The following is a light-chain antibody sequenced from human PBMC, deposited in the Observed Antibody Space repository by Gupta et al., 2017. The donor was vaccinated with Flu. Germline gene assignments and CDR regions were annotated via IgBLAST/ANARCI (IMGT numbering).Light chain of an antibody. J-gene: IGKJ3*01. CDR1: QSLLHSNGQNY. Sequence: EIVMTQSPLSLPVTPGEPASISCRSSQSLLHSNGQNYLDWYVQRPGQSPQLLIYLGSDRASGVPDRFSGSGSGTDFTLKISRVEAEDVGIYYCRQALQTPQTFGPGTKVDIK. CDR3: RQALQTPQT. CDR2: LGS. V-gene: IGKV2-28*01.